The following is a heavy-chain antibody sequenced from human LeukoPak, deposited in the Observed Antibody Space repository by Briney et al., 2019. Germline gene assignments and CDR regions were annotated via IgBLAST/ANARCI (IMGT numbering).Heavy chain of an antibody. Sequence: SETLSLTCAVYGGSFSGYYWSWLRQPPGKGLEWIGEINHSGSTNYNPSLTSRVTISVDTSKNQFSLKLSSVTAADTAVYYCARDQGVLRFLGYGMDVWGQGTTVTVSS. CDR1: GGSFSGYY. CDR3: ARDQGVLRFLGYGMDV. J-gene: IGHJ6*02. V-gene: IGHV4-34*01. CDR2: INHSGST. D-gene: IGHD3-3*01.